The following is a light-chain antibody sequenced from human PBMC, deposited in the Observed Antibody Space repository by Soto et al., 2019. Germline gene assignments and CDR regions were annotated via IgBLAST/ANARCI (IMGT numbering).Light chain of an antibody. CDR2: DVS. CDR1: SSDVGTYNY. CDR3: SLYSGTNTPVL. J-gene: IGLJ2*01. Sequence: QSALTQPASVSGSPGQSITISCTGTSSDVGTYNYVSWYQHYPGKAPKVMIYDVSDRPSGVSTRFSGSKSGNTASLTISGLQAEDEAVYYCSLYSGTNTPVLFGGGTKVTVL. V-gene: IGLV2-14*03.